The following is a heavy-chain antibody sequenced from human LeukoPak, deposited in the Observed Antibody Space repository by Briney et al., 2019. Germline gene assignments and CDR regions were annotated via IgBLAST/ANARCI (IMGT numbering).Heavy chain of an antibody. CDR3: ARDAEWELQELDY. J-gene: IGHJ4*02. V-gene: IGHV1-46*01. CDR2: INPSGGST. D-gene: IGHD1-26*01. CDR1: GYTFTSYY. Sequence: ASVKVSCKASGYTFTSYYMHWVRQAPGQGLEWMGIINPSGGSTSYAQKFQGRVTMTTDTSTSTAYMELRSLRSDDTAVYYCARDAEWELQELDYWGQETLVTVSS.